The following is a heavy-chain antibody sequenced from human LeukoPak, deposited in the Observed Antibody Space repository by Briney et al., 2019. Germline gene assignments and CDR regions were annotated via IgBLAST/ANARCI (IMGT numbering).Heavy chain of an antibody. Sequence: GGSLRLSCAASGFTFSSYGMHWVRQAPGKGLEWVANINQDGSEEYYVDSLMGRFSISRDNAKKSLYLRMNSLRADDTAVYYCARDATPDGVVLDYWGQGALVTVSS. D-gene: IGHD2-8*02. CDR2: INQDGSEE. CDR3: ARDATPDGVVLDY. CDR1: GFTFSSYG. J-gene: IGHJ4*02. V-gene: IGHV3-7*05.